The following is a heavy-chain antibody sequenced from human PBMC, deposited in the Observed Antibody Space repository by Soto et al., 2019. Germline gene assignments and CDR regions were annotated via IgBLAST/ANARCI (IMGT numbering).Heavy chain of an antibody. D-gene: IGHD2-8*01. J-gene: IGHJ4*02. Sequence: SETLSLTCAGYGGSFSGYYWSWIRQPPGKGLEWIGEINHSGSTNYNPSLKSRVTISVDTSKNQFSLKLSSVTAADTAVYYCARAFCMSRCWPSSFDFWGQGTLVTVS. CDR2: INHSGST. CDR3: ARAFCMSRCWPSSFDF. V-gene: IGHV4-34*01. CDR1: GGSFSGYY.